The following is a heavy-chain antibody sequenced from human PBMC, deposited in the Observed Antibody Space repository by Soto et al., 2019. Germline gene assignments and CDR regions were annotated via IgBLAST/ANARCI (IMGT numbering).Heavy chain of an antibody. CDR2: INASNGGI. CDR3: ARSFTIFGVVTPGMDV. Sequence: SVKVSCKASGYTFTDYYMHWVRQAPGQGLEWMGWINASNGGIKYAQKFQGRVTMTRDTSSSTAYMELSRLRSDDTAVYYCARSFTIFGVVTPGMDVWGQGTTVTVSS. V-gene: IGHV1-2*02. D-gene: IGHD3-3*01. CDR1: GYTFTDYY. J-gene: IGHJ6*02.